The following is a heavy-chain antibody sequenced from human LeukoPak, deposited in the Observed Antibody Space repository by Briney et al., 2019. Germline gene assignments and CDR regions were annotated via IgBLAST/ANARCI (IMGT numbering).Heavy chain of an antibody. D-gene: IGHD1-26*01. Sequence: GGSLRLSCAASGFIFSRYWMSWVRQAPGKGLEWVANIKKDGSEKYYVDSVEGRLTISRDNAKNSLYLQMNSLRAEDTAVYYCAREQWELPRGTYYFDYWGQGTLVSASS. CDR3: AREQWELPRGTYYFDY. V-gene: IGHV3-7*05. CDR2: IKKDGSEK. CDR1: GFIFSRYW. J-gene: IGHJ4*02.